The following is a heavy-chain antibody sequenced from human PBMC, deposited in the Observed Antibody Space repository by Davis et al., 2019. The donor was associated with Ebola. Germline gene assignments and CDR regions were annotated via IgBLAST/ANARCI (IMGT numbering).Heavy chain of an antibody. CDR1: GLDIGTTY. V-gene: IGHV5-51*01. D-gene: IGHD3-3*02. CDR3: ARQTHHFLSGPRTWFDP. J-gene: IGHJ5*02. Sequence: GESLKISCRASGLDIGTTYINWVRQMPGKGLEWMGVIFPAFPETRYGPFLEGHVTISADKSTNTVYLQWNSLKASDTAMYYCARQTHHFLSGPRTWFDPWGQGTLVTVSS. CDR2: IFPAFPET.